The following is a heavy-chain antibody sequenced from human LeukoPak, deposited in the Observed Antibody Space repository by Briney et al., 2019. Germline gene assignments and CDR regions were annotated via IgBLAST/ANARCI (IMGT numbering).Heavy chain of an antibody. J-gene: IGHJ4*02. CDR1: GGSISNYY. CDR3: ARSNIVVVPAAIDFDY. V-gene: IGHV4-59*08. D-gene: IGHD2-2*01. Sequence: SETLSLTCTVSGGSISNYYWSWIRQPPGKGLEWIGYIYYSGSTYYNPSLKSRVTISVDTSKNQFSLKLSSVTAADTAVYYCARSNIVVVPAAIDFDYWGQGTLVTVSS. CDR2: IYYSGST.